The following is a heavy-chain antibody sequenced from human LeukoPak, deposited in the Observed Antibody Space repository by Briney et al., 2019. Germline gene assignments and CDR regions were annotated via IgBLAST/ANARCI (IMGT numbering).Heavy chain of an antibody. CDR3: AKDRSGITIFGVVHDNYFDY. J-gene: IGHJ4*02. D-gene: IGHD3-3*01. CDR1: GFTSSSYW. Sequence: GGSLRLSCAASGFTSSSYWMSWVRQAPGKGLEWVAVISYDGSNKYYADSVKGRFTISRDNSKNTLYLQMNSLRAEDTAVYYCAKDRSGITIFGVVHDNYFDYWGQGTLVTVSS. V-gene: IGHV3-30*18. CDR2: ISYDGSNK.